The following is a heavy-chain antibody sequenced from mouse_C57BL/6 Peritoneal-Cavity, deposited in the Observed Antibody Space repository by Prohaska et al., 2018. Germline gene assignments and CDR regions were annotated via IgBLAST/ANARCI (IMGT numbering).Heavy chain of an antibody. CDR1: GYTFSSYW. J-gene: IGHJ2*01. V-gene: IGHV1-50*01. Sequence: QVQLQQPGAELVKPGASVTLSCKASGYTFSSYWIRWVKQRPGQGLEWIGDIDPSDSYTNYNQEFKGKATLTGDTAFRTADMQLSSLTSEDSAVYYCARGLITTFFDYWGQGTTLTVSS. CDR2: IDPSDSYT. D-gene: IGHD1-1*01. CDR3: ARGLITTFFDY.